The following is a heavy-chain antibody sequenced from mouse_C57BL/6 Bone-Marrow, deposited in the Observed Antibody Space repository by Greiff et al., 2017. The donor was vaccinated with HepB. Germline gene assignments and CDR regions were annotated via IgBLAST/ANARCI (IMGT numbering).Heavy chain of an antibody. CDR3: TRCGFYYGSSYLSFDY. J-gene: IGHJ2*01. CDR2: ISSGGDYI. Sequence: EVMLVESGEGLVKPGGSLKLSCAASGFTFSSYAMSWVRQTPEKRLEWVAYISSGGDYIYYADTVKGRFTISRDNARNTLYLQMSSLKSEDTAMYYCTRCGFYYGSSYLSFDYWGQGTTLTVSS. CDR1: GFTFSSYA. V-gene: IGHV5-9-1*02. D-gene: IGHD1-1*01.